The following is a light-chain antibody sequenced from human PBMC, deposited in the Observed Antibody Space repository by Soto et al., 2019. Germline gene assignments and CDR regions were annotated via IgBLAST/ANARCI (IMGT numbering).Light chain of an antibody. CDR1: PSVSSY. V-gene: IGKV3-11*01. Sequence: EIVLTQSPATLSLSPGEKATLSCRASPSVSSYLAWYQQKPGQAPRLLMFDAAIRATGIPARFSGSGSETDFTLTSTRLAPEDFAVYYCQQRGNWPLTFGPGTKVEIK. CDR3: QQRGNWPLT. J-gene: IGKJ1*01. CDR2: DAA.